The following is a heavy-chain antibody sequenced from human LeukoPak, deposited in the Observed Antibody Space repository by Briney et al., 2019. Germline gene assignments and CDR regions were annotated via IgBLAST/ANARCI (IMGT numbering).Heavy chain of an antibody. Sequence: GGSLRLSCAASGFTFSSYSMNWVRQAPGKGLEWVSSISSSSSYIYYAYSVKGRFTIPRDNAKNSLYLQMNSLRAEDTAVYYCASHPNAAAGLYYYYYMDVWGKGTTVTVSS. CDR2: ISSSSSYI. V-gene: IGHV3-21*01. CDR1: GFTFSSYS. J-gene: IGHJ6*03. D-gene: IGHD6-13*01. CDR3: ASHPNAAAGLYYYYYMDV.